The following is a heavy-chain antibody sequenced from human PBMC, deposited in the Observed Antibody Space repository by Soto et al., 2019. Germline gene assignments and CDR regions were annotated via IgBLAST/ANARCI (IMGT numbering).Heavy chain of an antibody. CDR1: TASLSDYY. D-gene: IGHD3-16*01. CDR3: ASGGNYYYMDV. J-gene: IGHJ6*03. Sequence: SETLSLTCSVSTASLSDYYWNWIRQPPGKRLEWIGYIHSNGSTSYNSSLKSRVTISIDTSKKQFSLRLSSVTAADTAVYYCASGGNYYYMDVWDKGTTVTVSS. CDR2: IHSNGST. V-gene: IGHV4-59*12.